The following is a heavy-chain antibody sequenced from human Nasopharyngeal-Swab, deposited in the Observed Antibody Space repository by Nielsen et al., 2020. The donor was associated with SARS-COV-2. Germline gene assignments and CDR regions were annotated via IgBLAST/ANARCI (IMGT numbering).Heavy chain of an antibody. Sequence: SVKVSCKASGYTFTSYYMHWVRQAPGQGLEWMGIINPSGGSTSYAQKFQGRVTMTRDTSTSTVYMELSSLRSEDTAVYYCARDRGRGVIITNPLYYFDYWGQGTLVTVSS. CDR3: ARDRGRGVIITNPLYYFDY. CDR1: GYTFTSYY. CDR2: INPSGGST. J-gene: IGHJ4*02. V-gene: IGHV1-46*01. D-gene: IGHD3-10*01.